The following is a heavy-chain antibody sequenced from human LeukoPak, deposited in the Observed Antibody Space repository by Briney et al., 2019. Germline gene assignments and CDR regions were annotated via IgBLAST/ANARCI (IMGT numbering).Heavy chain of an antibody. Sequence: GRSLRLSCAASGFTFSSYGMHWVRQAPGKGLEWVAVIWYDGSNKYYADSVKGRFTISRDNSKNTLYLQMNSLRAEDTAVYYCACTAYYYYYLDVWGQGTTVTVSS. J-gene: IGHJ6*03. CDR2: IWYDGSNK. CDR1: GFTFSSYG. D-gene: IGHD5-18*01. V-gene: IGHV3-33*01. CDR3: ACTAYYYYYLDV.